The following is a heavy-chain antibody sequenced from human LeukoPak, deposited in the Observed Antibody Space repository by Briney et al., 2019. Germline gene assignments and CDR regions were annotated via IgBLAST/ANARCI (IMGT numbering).Heavy chain of an antibody. J-gene: IGHJ4*02. Sequence: GGSLRLSCAASGVSFSTSAMSWVRQAPGKGLEWVSGICGNDGKTYYADSVKGRFAISRDNSKNTLHLQMNSLRAEDTALYYCAKDTGGSCYSAIACWGQGALVTVST. CDR1: GVSFSTSA. CDR2: ICGNDGKT. D-gene: IGHD2-15*01. CDR3: AKDTGGSCYSAIAC. V-gene: IGHV3-23*01.